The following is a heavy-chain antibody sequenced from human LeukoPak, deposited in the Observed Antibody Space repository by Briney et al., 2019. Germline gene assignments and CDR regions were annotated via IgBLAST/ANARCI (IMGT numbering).Heavy chain of an antibody. CDR3: ARTTSRDRGGGAFDI. J-gene: IGHJ3*02. CDR1: GFTFSSYG. CDR2: IWYGGSNK. Sequence: PGGSLRLSCAASGFTFSSYGMHWVRQAPGKGLEWVAVIWYGGSNKYYADSVKGRFTISRDNSKNTLYLQMNSLRAEDTAVYYCARTTSRDRGGGAFDIWGQGTMVTVSS. V-gene: IGHV3-33*08. D-gene: IGHD4-11*01.